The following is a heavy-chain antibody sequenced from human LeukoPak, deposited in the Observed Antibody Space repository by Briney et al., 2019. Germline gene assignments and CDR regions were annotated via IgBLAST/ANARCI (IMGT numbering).Heavy chain of an antibody. V-gene: IGHV4-59*01. J-gene: IGHJ4*02. D-gene: IGHD6-19*01. Sequence: SETLSLTCTVSGGSIRTYYWSWIRQPPGKGLEWIGFIYYSGSTKYNPSLKSRVTISVDTSKNQFSLKLSSVTAADTAVYYCARVRPAVAGTHYFDYWGQGTLVTVSS. CDR1: GGSIRTYY. CDR2: IYYSGST. CDR3: ARVRPAVAGTHYFDY.